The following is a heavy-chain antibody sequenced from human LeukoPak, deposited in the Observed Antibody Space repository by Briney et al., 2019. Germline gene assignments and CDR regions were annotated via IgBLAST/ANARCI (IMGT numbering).Heavy chain of an antibody. CDR1: GYSISSGYY. D-gene: IGHD3-22*01. CDR2: INHSGST. CDR3: ARVGRDDSSGFLDY. J-gene: IGHJ4*02. Sequence: SETLSLTCTVSGYSISSGYYWGWIRQPPGKGLEWVGEINHSGSTNYNPSLKSRVTISVDTSKNQFSLKLSSVTAADTAVYYCARVGRDDSSGFLDYWGQGTLVTVSS. V-gene: IGHV4-38-2*02.